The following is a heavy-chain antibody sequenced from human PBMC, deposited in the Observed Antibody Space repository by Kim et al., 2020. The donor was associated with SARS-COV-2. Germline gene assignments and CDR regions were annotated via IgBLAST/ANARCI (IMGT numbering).Heavy chain of an antibody. V-gene: IGHV4-4*07. D-gene: IGHD2-15*01. CDR1: GGSISSYY. CDR2: IYTSGST. J-gene: IGHJ6*02. CDR3: ARDGALGRYYYYGMDV. Sequence: SETLSLTCTVSGGSISSYYWSWIRQPAGKGLEWIGRIYTSGSTNYNPSLKSRVTMSVDTSKNQFSLKLSSVTAADTAVYYCARDGALGRYYYYGMDVWGQGTTVTVSS.